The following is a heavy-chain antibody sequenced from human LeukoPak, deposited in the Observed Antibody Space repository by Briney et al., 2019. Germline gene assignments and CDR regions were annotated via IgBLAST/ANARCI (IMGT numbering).Heavy chain of an antibody. Sequence: GASVKVSCKASGYTFSTYGISWVRQDPGQGLEWMGWISTYNGNTNYAQKLQGRVTTTTDTSTSTAYMELRSLRSDDTAVYYCARGTTADIDYWGQGTLVTVSS. CDR2: ISTYNGNT. CDR1: GYTFSTYG. J-gene: IGHJ4*02. D-gene: IGHD5-12*01. CDR3: ARGTTADIDY. V-gene: IGHV1-18*01.